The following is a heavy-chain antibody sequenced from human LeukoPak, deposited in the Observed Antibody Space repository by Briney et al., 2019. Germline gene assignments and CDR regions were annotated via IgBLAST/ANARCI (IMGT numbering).Heavy chain of an antibody. CDR2: ITDSGGDT. CDR3: VKGSASSRPYYFDY. V-gene: IGHV3-23*01. D-gene: IGHD2-15*01. J-gene: IGHJ4*02. CDR1: GFTFSNYA. Sequence: GGSPTLSCAASGFTFSNYAMSWVGQAPGKELEWFSAITDSGGDTYYADSVKGRFTISRDNSKNTLDLQMSSLRAEDTAVYYCVKGSASSRPYYFDYWGQGALVTVSS.